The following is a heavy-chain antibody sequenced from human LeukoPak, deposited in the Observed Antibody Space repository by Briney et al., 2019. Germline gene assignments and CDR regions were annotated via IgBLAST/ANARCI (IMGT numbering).Heavy chain of an antibody. CDR3: ARDYDYDFWRNGLDP. Sequence: NPSETLSLTCTVSGGSISSYYWSWIRQPPGKGLEWIGYIYYSGSTNYNPSLKSRVTISVDTSKNQFSLKLSSVTAADTAVYYCARDYDYDFWRNGLDPWGQGTLVTVSS. D-gene: IGHD3-3*01. J-gene: IGHJ5*02. CDR2: IYYSGST. CDR1: GGSISSYY. V-gene: IGHV4-59*01.